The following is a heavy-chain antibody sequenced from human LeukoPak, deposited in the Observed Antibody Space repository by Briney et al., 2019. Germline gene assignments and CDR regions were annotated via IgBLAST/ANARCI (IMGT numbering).Heavy chain of an antibody. CDR2: IKQDGSEK. CDR3: ARGGGVRGYFDWLLD. Sequence: GGSLRLSCAASGFTFSSYWMSWVRQAPGKGLEWVANIKQDGSEKYYVDSVKGRFTISRDNAKNSLYLQMNSLRAEDTAVYYCARGGGVRGYFDWLLDWGQGTLVTVSS. J-gene: IGHJ4*02. CDR1: GFTFSSYW. V-gene: IGHV3-7*01. D-gene: IGHD3-9*01.